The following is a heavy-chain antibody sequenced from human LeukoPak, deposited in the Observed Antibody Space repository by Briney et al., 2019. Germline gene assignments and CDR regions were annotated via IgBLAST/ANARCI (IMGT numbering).Heavy chain of an antibody. CDR3: AKSFGPVIAAAGTGAD. CDR1: GFTFGYYG. J-gene: IGHJ4*02. D-gene: IGHD6-13*01. CDR2: ISGSGGNT. V-gene: IGHV3-23*01. Sequence: GGSLRLSCAASGFTFGYYGMHWVRQAPGKGLEWVSVISGSGGNTYYADSVRGRFTISRDNSKNALYLQMNSLRAEDTAIYYCAKSFGPVIAAAGTGADWGQGTLVTVSS.